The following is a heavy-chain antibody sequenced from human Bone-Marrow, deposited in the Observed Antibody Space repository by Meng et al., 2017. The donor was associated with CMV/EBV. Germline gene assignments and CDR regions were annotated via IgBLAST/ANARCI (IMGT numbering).Heavy chain of an antibody. CDR1: GFTVSSNY. Sequence: GGSLRLSCAASGFTVSSNYMSWVRQAPGKGLEWVSVIYSGGSTYYADSVKGRFTISRDNSKNTLYLQMNSLRAEDTAVYYCARDANWNSGYYYYGMDVWGQGTTVTVSS. V-gene: IGHV3-53*01. D-gene: IGHD1-7*01. CDR3: ARDANWNSGYYYYGMDV. J-gene: IGHJ6*02. CDR2: IYSGGST.